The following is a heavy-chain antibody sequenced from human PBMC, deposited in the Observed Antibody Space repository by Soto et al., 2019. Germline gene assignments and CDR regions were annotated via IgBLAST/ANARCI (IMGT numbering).Heavy chain of an antibody. CDR3: AKEDSDSVPYYPVSPGFDY. CDR2: IRYDGSNI. Sequence: GGSLRLSCAASGSIFRGYGMHWVRQAPGKGLEWVAVIRYDGSNINYADSVMGRFTISRDNSKNTLYLEMNSLRAEDTAVYYCAKEDSDSVPYYPVSPGFDYCGPGTLVTVSS. CDR1: GSIFRGYG. D-gene: IGHD3-22*01. V-gene: IGHV3-33*06. J-gene: IGHJ4*02.